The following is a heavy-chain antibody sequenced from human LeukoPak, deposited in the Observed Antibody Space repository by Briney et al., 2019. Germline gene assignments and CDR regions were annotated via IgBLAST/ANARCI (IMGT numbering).Heavy chain of an antibody. V-gene: IGHV1-46*01. J-gene: IGHJ4*02. CDR1: GYSLTSYF. CDR2: INPSGDGT. D-gene: IGHD3-9*01. Sequence: ASVKVSCKASGYSLTSYFMRWVRQAPGQGLEWVGVINPSGDGTSYTQKFQGRVTMTRDMSTSTVFMELTSLRSEDTAVYFCAREPPATGYYDYWGQGTLVTVSS. CDR3: AREPPATGYYDY.